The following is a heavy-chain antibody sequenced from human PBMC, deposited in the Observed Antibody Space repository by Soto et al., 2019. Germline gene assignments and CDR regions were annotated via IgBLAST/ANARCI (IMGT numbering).Heavy chain of an antibody. J-gene: IGHJ4*02. CDR1: GFTFIIYW. Sequence: GGSLSLSCSASGFTFIIYWMHWVRQVPGKGLVWVSRINYDGGSTSYADSVKGRFTISRDDAKNTLYLQMISLRGEDTAVYYCARGNSWATDYWGQGILVTVSS. D-gene: IGHD1-26*01. CDR2: INYDGGST. V-gene: IGHV3-74*01. CDR3: ARGNSWATDY.